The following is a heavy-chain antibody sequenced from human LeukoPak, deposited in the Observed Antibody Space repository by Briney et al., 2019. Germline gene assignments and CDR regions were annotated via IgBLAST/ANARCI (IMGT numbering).Heavy chain of an antibody. V-gene: IGHV4-30-4*01. J-gene: IGHJ4*02. Sequence: SETLSLTCTVSGGSISSGDYYWSWPRHPPGKGLEWIGYIYYSGSTYYNPSLKSRVTISVDTSKNQFSLKLSSVTAADTAVYYCAGRKPYYFDYWGQGTLVSVSS. D-gene: IGHD1-14*01. CDR2: IYYSGST. CDR3: AGRKPYYFDY. CDR1: GGSISSGDYY.